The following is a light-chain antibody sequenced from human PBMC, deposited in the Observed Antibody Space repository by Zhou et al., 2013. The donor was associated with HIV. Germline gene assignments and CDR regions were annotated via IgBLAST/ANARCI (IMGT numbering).Light chain of an antibody. CDR1: QSISSY. CDR2: KAS. V-gene: IGKV1-39*01. J-gene: IGKJ5*01. CDR3: QQYYSTSIT. Sequence: DIQMTQSPSSLSASVGDRVTITCRASQSISSYLNWYQQKPGKAPKLLIYKASNLETGVPSRFSGSGSGTDYTLTISSLQPEDFATYYCQQYYSTSITFGQGTRLDIK.